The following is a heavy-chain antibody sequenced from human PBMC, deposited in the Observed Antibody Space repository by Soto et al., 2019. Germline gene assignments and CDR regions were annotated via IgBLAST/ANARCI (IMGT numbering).Heavy chain of an antibody. Sequence: SETLSLTCSFSGSSVNGSPFYWGWIRQSPGKGLEWIGTVYYSGTTYYNPPLKRRVMTSVDTSKNQFSLRLTSVTATDTATYYCARHVGGVEYYNMDVWGKGTTVTVSS. J-gene: IGHJ6*03. CDR1: GSSVNGSPFY. CDR2: VYYSGTT. CDR3: ARHVGGVEYYNMDV. V-gene: IGHV4-39*01. D-gene: IGHD3-10*01.